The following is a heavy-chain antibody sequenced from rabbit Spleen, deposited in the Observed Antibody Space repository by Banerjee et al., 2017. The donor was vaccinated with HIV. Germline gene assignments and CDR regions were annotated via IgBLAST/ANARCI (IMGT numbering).Heavy chain of an antibody. D-gene: IGHD8-1*01. J-gene: IGHJ4*01. Sequence: QSLEESGGGLVKPEGSLTLTCKTSGFDLNNYNYICWVRQAPGKGLEWIACIYGGSSGNTYYASWAKGRFTISKTSSTTVTLQMTSLTAADTATYFCARDGAGGSYFALWGPGTLVTVS. CDR3: ARDGAGGSYFAL. CDR1: GFDLNNYNY. V-gene: IGHV1S40*01. CDR2: IYGGSSGNT.